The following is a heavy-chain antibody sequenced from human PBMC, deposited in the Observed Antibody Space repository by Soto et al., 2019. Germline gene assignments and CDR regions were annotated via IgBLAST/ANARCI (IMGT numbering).Heavy chain of an antibody. CDR1: GYTFTSYG. J-gene: IGHJ4*02. CDR2: ISTYNGNT. Sequence: GASVKVSCKASGYTFTSYGISWVRQAPGQGLEWMGWISTYNGNTNYAQKLQGRVTMTTDTSTSTAYMELRSLRSDDTAVYYCASIPTFYDILTFDYWGQGTLVTVSS. CDR3: ASIPTFYDILTFDY. V-gene: IGHV1-18*01. D-gene: IGHD3-9*01.